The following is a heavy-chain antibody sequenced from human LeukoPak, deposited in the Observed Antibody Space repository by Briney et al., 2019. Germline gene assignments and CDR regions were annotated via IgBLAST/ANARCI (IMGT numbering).Heavy chain of an antibody. CDR2: IYSGGTI. CDR1: GFTFDDYG. V-gene: IGHV3-53*01. CDR3: ATGYDFGFDP. J-gene: IGHJ5*02. D-gene: IGHD5-12*01. Sequence: GGSLRLSCAASGFTFDDYGMSWVRQAPGKGLEWVSIIYSGGTIHYVDSVKGRFTISRDNSKNTLDLQMNSLRAEDTAVYYCATGYDFGFDPWGQGTLVTVSP.